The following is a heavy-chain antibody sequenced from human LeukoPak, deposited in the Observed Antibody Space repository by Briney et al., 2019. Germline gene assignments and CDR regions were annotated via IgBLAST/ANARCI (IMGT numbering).Heavy chain of an antibody. CDR1: GGSISSYY. CDR3: ARNDYGAFDI. Sequence: PSETLSLTCTVSGGSISSYYWSRIRQPPGKGLEWIGYIYYSGSTNYNPSLKSRVTISVDTSKNQFSLKLSSVTAADTAVYYCARNDYGAFDIWGQGTMVTVSS. J-gene: IGHJ3*02. V-gene: IGHV4-59*01. CDR2: IYYSGST. D-gene: IGHD4-17*01.